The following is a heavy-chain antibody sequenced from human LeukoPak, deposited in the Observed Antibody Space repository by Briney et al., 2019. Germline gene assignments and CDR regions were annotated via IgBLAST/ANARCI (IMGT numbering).Heavy chain of an antibody. CDR2: ISSSGGST. D-gene: IGHD3-22*01. Sequence: GGSLRLSCAASGFTFSSYAMSWVRQAPGKGLEWVSAISSSGGSTYYADSVKGRFTISRDNSKNTLYLQMNSLRAEDTAVYYCAKVEDYYDSSGSPTHYYMDVWGKGTTVTVSS. J-gene: IGHJ6*03. CDR3: AKVEDYYDSSGSPTHYYMDV. V-gene: IGHV3-23*01. CDR1: GFTFSSYA.